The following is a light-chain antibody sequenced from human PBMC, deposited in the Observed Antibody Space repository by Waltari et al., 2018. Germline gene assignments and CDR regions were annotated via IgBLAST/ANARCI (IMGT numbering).Light chain of an antibody. V-gene: IGLV3-10*01. CDR1: ALPKKY. CDR2: EDT. Sequence: SDELTQPPSVSVSPGKTARITCPGDALPKKYGYWYQQKSGQAPVLFIYEDTKRPSGIPERFSGSSSGTVATLTISGAQVEDDADYYCYSTDTSGHERVFGGGTRLTVL. CDR3: YSTDTSGHERV. J-gene: IGLJ3*02.